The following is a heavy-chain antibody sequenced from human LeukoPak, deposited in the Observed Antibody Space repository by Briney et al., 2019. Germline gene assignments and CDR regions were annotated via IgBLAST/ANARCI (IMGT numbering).Heavy chain of an antibody. Sequence: GGSLRLSRARSGFTFCSYVMSGVPDGPGEGGGCGSAIRGSGGSTYYADSVKGRFTISTENTKNTLFLQMNSLRAEATAVYYCAKKRGTTAAFDYWGQRTLVTVSS. J-gene: IGHJ4*02. V-gene: IGHV3-23*01. CDR1: GFTFCSYV. CDR3: AKKRGTTAAFDY. D-gene: IGHD1-7*01. CDR2: IRGSGGST.